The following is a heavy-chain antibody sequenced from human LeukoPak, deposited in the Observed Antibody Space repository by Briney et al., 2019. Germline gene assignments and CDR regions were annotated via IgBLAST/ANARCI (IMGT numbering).Heavy chain of an antibody. Sequence: GGSLRLSCAASGFTFDDYAMHWVRQAPGKGLEWVSGISWNSGSIGYADSVKGRFTISRDNAKNSLYLQMNSLRAEDTALYYCAKGIVGSDYWGQGTLVTVSS. CDR1: GFTFDDYA. CDR2: ISWNSGSI. J-gene: IGHJ4*02. V-gene: IGHV3-9*01. D-gene: IGHD3-16*02. CDR3: AKGIVGSDY.